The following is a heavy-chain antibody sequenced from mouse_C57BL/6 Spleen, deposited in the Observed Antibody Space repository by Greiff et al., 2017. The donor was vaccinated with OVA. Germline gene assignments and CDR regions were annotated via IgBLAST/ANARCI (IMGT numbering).Heavy chain of an antibody. D-gene: IGHD1-1*01. Sequence: QVQLQQPGAELVMPGASVKLSCKASGYTFTSYWMHWVKQRPGQGLEWIGEIDPSDSYTNYNQKFKGKSTLTVDKSSSTAYMQLSSLTSEDSAVYYCASSPDYGRSYDYWGQGTTLTVSS. J-gene: IGHJ2*01. CDR2: IDPSDSYT. V-gene: IGHV1-69*01. CDR3: ASSPDYGRSYDY. CDR1: GYTFTSYW.